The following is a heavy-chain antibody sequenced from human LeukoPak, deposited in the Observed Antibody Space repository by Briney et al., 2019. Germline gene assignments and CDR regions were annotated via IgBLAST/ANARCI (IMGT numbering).Heavy chain of an antibody. J-gene: IGHJ6*03. Sequence: GSLRLSCAASGFTFSSYSMNWVRQAPGKGLEWVSSISSSSSYIYYADSVKGRFTISRDNAKNSLYLQMNSLRAEDTAVYYCARGESGGLRYYYYYMDVWGKGTTVTVSS. D-gene: IGHD4-23*01. CDR3: ARGESGGLRYYYYYMDV. V-gene: IGHV3-21*01. CDR1: GFTFSSYS. CDR2: ISSSSSYI.